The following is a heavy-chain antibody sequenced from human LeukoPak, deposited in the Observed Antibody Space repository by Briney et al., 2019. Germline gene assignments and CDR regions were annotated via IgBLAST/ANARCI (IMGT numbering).Heavy chain of an antibody. CDR3: ARSLGYCSSTSCHDAFDI. V-gene: IGHV3-21*01. D-gene: IGHD2-2*01. J-gene: IGHJ3*02. CDR2: ISSSSSYI. CDR1: AFTFSSYS. Sequence: GGSLRLSCAASAFTFSSYSMNWVRQAPGKGLEWVSSISSSSSYIYYADSVKGRFTISRDNAKNSLYLQMNSLRAEDTAVYYCARSLGYCSSTSCHDAFDIWGQGTMVTVSS.